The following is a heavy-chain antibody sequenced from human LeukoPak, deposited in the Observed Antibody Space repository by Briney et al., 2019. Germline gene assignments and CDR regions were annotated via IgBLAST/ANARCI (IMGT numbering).Heavy chain of an antibody. Sequence: GGSLRLSCAASGFSVSSNYMTWVRQAPGKGLECVSVIYGGGNTYYADSVGGRFTISRDNSKNTLYLQMNSLRAEDTAVYYCAKGGSSAYYYARGFDYWGQGTLVTVSS. J-gene: IGHJ4*02. CDR1: GFSVSSNY. V-gene: IGHV3-53*01. CDR3: AKGGSSAYYYARGFDY. CDR2: IYGGGNT. D-gene: IGHD3-22*01.